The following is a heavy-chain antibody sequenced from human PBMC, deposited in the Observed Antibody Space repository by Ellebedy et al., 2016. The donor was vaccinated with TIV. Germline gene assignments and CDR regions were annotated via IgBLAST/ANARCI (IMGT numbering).Heavy chain of an antibody. Sequence: GGSLRLXCAASGFTFSSYGMHWVRQAPGKGLEWVAVIWYDGSNKYYADSVKGRFTISRDNSKNTLYLQMNSLRAEDTAVYYCGEDGEYSGSYSALGIYWGQGTLVTVSS. D-gene: IGHD1-26*01. CDR2: IWYDGSNK. V-gene: IGHV3-33*06. CDR3: GEDGEYSGSYSALGIY. CDR1: GFTFSSYG. J-gene: IGHJ4*02.